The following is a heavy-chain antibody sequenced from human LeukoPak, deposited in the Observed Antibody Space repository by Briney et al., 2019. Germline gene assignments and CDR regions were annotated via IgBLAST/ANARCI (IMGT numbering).Heavy chain of an antibody. D-gene: IGHD1-26*01. CDR3: ARDTLIVGADAFDI. Sequence: GGSLRLSCAASGFTVSSNYMSWVRQAPGKGLEWVSVIYSGGSTYYADSVKGRFTISRDNSKNTLYLQMNSLRAEDTAVYYCARDTLIVGADAFDIWGQGTMVTVSS. J-gene: IGHJ3*02. V-gene: IGHV3-53*01. CDR1: GFTVSSNY. CDR2: IYSGGST.